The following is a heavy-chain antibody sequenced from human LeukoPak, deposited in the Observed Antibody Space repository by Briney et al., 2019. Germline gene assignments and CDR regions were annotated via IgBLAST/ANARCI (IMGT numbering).Heavy chain of an antibody. D-gene: IGHD1-1*01. CDR2: IYHSGSP. V-gene: IGHV4-4*02. Sequence: SETLSPTCAVSGGSISSNNWWGWVRQPPGKGLEWIGEIYHSGSPNYNPSLKSRVTISVDKSRNHFSLDLSSVTAADTAVYYCARVNINNWHSCDYWGQGTLVTVSS. CDR3: ARVNINNWHSCDY. J-gene: IGHJ4*02. CDR1: GGSISSNNW.